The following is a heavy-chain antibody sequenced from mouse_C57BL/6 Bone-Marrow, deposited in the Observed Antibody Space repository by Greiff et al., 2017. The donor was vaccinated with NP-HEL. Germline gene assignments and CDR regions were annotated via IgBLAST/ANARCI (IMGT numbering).Heavy chain of an antibody. CDR2: IDPENGDT. V-gene: IGHV14-4*01. D-gene: IGHD2-3*01. CDR3: TTRVYDGYSFFFAY. CDR1: GFNIKDDY. Sequence: VQLQQSGAELVRPGASVKLSCTASGFNIKDDYMHWVKQRPEQGLEWIGWIDPENGDTEYASKFQGKATITADTSSNTAYLQLSSLTSEDTAVYYCTTRVYDGYSFFFAYWGQGTLVTVSA. J-gene: IGHJ3*01.